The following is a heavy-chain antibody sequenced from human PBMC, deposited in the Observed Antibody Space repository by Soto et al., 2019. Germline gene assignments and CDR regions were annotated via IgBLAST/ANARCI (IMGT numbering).Heavy chain of an antibody. Sequence: GGSLRLSCAASGFTFNTYSMNWVRQAPGKGLEWVSSISSSSSYIYYTDSVKGRFTISRDNAKNSLYLQMNSLRAEDTAVYYCASLSRFALDYWGQGTLVTVSS. CDR3: ASLSRFALDY. CDR2: ISSSSSYI. J-gene: IGHJ4*02. CDR1: GFTFNTYS. D-gene: IGHD3-10*01. V-gene: IGHV3-21*01.